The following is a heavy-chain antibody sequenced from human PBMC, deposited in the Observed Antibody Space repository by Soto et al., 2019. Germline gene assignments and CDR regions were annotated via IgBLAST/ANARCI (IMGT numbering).Heavy chain of an antibody. CDR2: IIPIFGTA. V-gene: IGHV1-69*13. CDR1: GGTFSSYA. D-gene: IGHD6-13*01. J-gene: IGHJ5*02. CDR3: AREQQQMVLLDP. Sequence: GASVKVSCKASGGTFSSYAISWVRQAPGQGLEWMGGIIPIFGTANYAQKFQGRVTITADESTSTAYMELSSLRSEDTAVYYCAREQQQMVLLDPWGQGTLVTVSS.